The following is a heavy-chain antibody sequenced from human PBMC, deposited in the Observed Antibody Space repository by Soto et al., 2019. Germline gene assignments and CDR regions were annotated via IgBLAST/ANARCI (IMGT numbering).Heavy chain of an antibody. CDR3: AKDVGLELRGYYYYGMDV. J-gene: IGHJ6*02. Sequence: GGSLSLSCAASGFTFSSYAMSWVRQSPGTGLEWVSAISGSGGSTYYEDSVKGRFTISRDNSKNTLYLQMNSLRAEDTAVYYCAKDVGLELRGYYYYGMDVWGQGTTVTVSS. D-gene: IGHD1-7*01. CDR2: ISGSGGST. CDR1: GFTFSSYA. V-gene: IGHV3-23*01.